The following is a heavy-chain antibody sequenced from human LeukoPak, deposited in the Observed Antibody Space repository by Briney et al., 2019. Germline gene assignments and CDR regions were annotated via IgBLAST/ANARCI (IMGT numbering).Heavy chain of an antibody. Sequence: PGGSLRLSCAVSGITLSNYGMRWVRQAPGKGLEWVAGISDSGGSTSYADSVKGRFTISRDKPKNTLYLQMNSLRAEDTGVYFCAKRGVVIRVILVGFHKAAYYFDSWGQGALVTVSS. CDR3: AKRGVVIRVILVGFHKAAYYFDS. D-gene: IGHD3-22*01. V-gene: IGHV3-23*01. J-gene: IGHJ4*02. CDR1: GITLSNYG. CDR2: ISDSGGST.